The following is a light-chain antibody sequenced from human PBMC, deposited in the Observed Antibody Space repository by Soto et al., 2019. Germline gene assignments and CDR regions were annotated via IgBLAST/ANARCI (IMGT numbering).Light chain of an antibody. CDR1: QSVSSSY. V-gene: IGKV3-20*01. CDR3: QQYGSSRT. Sequence: VLTQSPTTLSFSPRGRATCSCRASQSVSSSYLAWYQQKPGQAPRLLIYGASSRATGIPDRFSGSGSGTDFTLTISRLEPEDFAVYYCQQYGSSRTFGQGAKVDI. CDR2: GAS. J-gene: IGKJ1*01.